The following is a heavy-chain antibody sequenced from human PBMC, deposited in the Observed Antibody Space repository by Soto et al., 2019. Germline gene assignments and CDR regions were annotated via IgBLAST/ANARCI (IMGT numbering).Heavy chain of an antibody. Sequence: QVTLKESGPVVVKPTETLTLTCNVPVFSLSNTRLCVSWIRQPPGKALEWLAHLFSNDEKSYSTALKNRLTIDKDTTRSQVVLSMTNVDPVDSAKYYCALIQDYRRTDCYLASFDPWGHGTMVTVSS. D-gene: IGHD2-21*02. J-gene: IGHJ5*02. CDR1: VFSLSNTRLC. CDR3: ALIQDYRRTDCYLASFDP. CDR2: LFSNDEK. V-gene: IGHV2-26*01.